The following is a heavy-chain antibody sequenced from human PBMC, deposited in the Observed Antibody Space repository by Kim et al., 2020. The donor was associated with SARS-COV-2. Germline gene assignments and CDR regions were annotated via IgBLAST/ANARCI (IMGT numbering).Heavy chain of an antibody. J-gene: IGHJ5*02. V-gene: IGHV3-33*01. CDR3: ARGSTGSFDWFDP. D-gene: IGHD3-10*01. Sequence: YGDSVGGRFPISRDDSKDTLYLQMNTLRAEDTAVYYCARGSTGSFDWFDPWGQGTLVTVSS.